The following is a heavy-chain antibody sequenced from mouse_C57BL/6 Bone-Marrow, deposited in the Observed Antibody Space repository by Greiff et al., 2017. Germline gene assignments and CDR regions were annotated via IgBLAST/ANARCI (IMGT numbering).Heavy chain of an antibody. D-gene: IGHD1-1*01. J-gene: IGHJ1*03. CDR2: IYPRSGNT. Sequence: QVQLQQSGAELARPGASVKLSCKASGYTFTSYGISWVKQRTGQGLEWIGEIYPRSGNTYYNEKLKGKATLTADKSSSTAYMELRSLTSEDSAVYFCARAVYYGSRDWYFDVWGTGTTVTVSS. CDR1: GYTFTSYG. V-gene: IGHV1-81*01. CDR3: ARAVYYGSRDWYFDV.